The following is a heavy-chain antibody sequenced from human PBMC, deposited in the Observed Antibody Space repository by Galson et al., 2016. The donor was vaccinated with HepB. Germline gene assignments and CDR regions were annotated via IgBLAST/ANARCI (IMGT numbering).Heavy chain of an antibody. Sequence: SLRLSCAASGFIFDDYGMTWVRQVPGKGLEWVSGINWNGGSTGYADSVKGRFTISRDNAKNSLYLQMNSLRAEDTALYYCARVFCSGGYCYPGYYYGMDVWGQGTTVTVSS. CDR3: ARVFCSGGYCYPGYYYGMDV. CDR2: INWNGGST. J-gene: IGHJ6*02. V-gene: IGHV3-20*04. D-gene: IGHD2-15*01. CDR1: GFIFDDYG.